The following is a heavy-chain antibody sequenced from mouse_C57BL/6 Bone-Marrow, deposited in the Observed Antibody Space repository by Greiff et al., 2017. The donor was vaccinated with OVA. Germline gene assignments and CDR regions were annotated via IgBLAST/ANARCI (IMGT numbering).Heavy chain of an antibody. V-gene: IGHV1-54*01. CDR2: INPGSGGT. Sequence: QVQLQQSGAELVRPGTSVKVSCKASGYAFTNYLIEWVKQRPGQGLEWIGVINPGSGGTNYNEKFKGKATLTADKSSSTAYMQLSSLTSEDSAVYFGARSEDDGSFFYFAYWGQGTPLTVSA. D-gene: IGHD2-3*01. CDR3: ARSEDDGSFFYFAY. J-gene: IGHJ2*01. CDR1: GYAFTNYL.